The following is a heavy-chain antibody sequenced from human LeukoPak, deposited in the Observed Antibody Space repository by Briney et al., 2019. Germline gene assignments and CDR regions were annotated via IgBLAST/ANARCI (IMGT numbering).Heavy chain of an antibody. D-gene: IGHD3-22*01. V-gene: IGHV4-34*01. CDR2: INHNGST. CDR3: ARGPYYYDSSGYYYYYYYYMDV. CDR1: GGSFSGYY. J-gene: IGHJ6*03. Sequence: NPSETLSLTCAVYGGSFSGYYWSWIRQPPGKGLEWIGEINHNGSTNYNPSLKSRVTISVDTSKNQFSLELSSVTAADTAVYYCARGPYYYDSSGYYYYYYYYMDVWGKGTTVTVSS.